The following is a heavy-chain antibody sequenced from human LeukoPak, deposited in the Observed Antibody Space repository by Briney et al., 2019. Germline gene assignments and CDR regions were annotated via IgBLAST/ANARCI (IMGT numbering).Heavy chain of an antibody. Sequence: GGSLRLSCAASGFTFSNYAMSWVRQAPGKGLEWVGRIKSKTDGGTTDYAAPVKGRFTISRDDSKNTLYLQMNSLKTEDTAVYYCSTTYYYDSSEGYWGQGTLVTVSS. CDR1: GFTFSNYA. V-gene: IGHV3-15*01. CDR3: STTYYYDSSEGY. D-gene: IGHD3-22*01. J-gene: IGHJ4*02. CDR2: IKSKTDGGTT.